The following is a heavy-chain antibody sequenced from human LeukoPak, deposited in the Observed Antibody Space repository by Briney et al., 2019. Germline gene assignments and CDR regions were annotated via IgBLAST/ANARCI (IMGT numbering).Heavy chain of an antibody. D-gene: IGHD6-19*01. CDR1: GGSISSYY. V-gene: IGHV4-59*01. CDR3: ARSSGWYLDYYYMDV. CDR2: IYYSGST. J-gene: IGHJ6*03. Sequence: SETLSLTCTVSGGSISSYYWSWIRQPPGKGLEWIGYIYYSGSTNYNPSLKSRVTISVDTSKNQFSLKLSSATAADTAVYYCARSSGWYLDYYYMDVWGKGTTVTVSS.